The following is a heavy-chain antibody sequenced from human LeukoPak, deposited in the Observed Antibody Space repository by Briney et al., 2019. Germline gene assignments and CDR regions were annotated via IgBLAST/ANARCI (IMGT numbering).Heavy chain of an antibody. CDR2: ISPYNGNT. CDR1: ADTFDRYG. V-gene: IGHV1-18*01. CDR3: AGTYWSGYYVS. Sequence: AASVKVSCKASADTFDRYGISWVRQAPGEGLEWMGWISPYNGNTNYAQNLLDRLALTTDSFTATAYMELRSLRFDDTAVYYCAGTYWSGYYVSWGLGTMVTVSS. D-gene: IGHD3-3*01. J-gene: IGHJ3*01.